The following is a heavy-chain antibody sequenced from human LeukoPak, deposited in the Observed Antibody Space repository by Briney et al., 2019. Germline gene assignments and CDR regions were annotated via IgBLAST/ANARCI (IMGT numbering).Heavy chain of an antibody. CDR2: IYYSGST. Sequence: PSETLSLTCTVSGGSISSGGYYWSWIRQHPGKGLEWIGYIYYSGSTYYNPSLKSRFTISVDTSKNQFSLELSSVPAAATAVYYCASVGTERTYSSGWLGPYYFDYWGQGTLVTVSS. D-gene: IGHD6-19*01. J-gene: IGHJ4*02. CDR1: GGSISSGGYY. V-gene: IGHV4-31*03. CDR3: ASVGTERTYSSGWLGPYYFDY.